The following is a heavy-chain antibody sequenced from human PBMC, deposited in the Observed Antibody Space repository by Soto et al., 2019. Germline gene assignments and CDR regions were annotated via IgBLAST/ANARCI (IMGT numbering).Heavy chain of an antibody. V-gene: IGHV1-69*12. D-gene: IGHD6-19*01. CDR1: RGTFSSYA. J-gene: IGHJ5*02. CDR3: ARELVQQWPTGWFDP. CDR2: IIPIFGTA. Sequence: QVQLVQSGAEVKKPGSSVKVSCKASRGTFSSYAISWVRQAPGQGLEWMGGIIPIFGTANYAQKFQGRVTITADESTSTAYMELSSLRSEDTAVYYCARELVQQWPTGWFDPWGQGTLVTVSS.